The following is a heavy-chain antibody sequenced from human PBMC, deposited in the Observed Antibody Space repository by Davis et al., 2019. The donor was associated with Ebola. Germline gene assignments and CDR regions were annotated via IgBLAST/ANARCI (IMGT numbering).Heavy chain of an antibody. V-gene: IGHV4-39*01. CDR1: GGSISSSSYY. CDR2: IYYSGST. J-gene: IGHJ6*02. D-gene: IGHD2-15*01. CDR3: ARGRGGYCSGGSCSYYYYYGMDV. Sequence: MPSETLSLTCTVSGGSISSSSYYWGWIRQPPGKGLEWIGSIYYSGSTYYNPSLKSRVTISVDTSKNQFSLKLSSVTAADTAVYYCARGRGGYCSGGSCSYYYYYGMDVWGQGTTVTVSS.